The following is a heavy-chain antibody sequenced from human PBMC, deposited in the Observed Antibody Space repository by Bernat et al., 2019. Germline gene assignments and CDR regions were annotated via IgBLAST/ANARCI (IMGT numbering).Heavy chain of an antibody. CDR3: ARGTSTSAPYMDV. J-gene: IGHJ6*03. CDR1: GFTFSDYY. Sequence: QVQLVESGGGLVKPGGSLRLSCAASGFTFSDYYMSWIRQAPGKGLEWVSYIDSSKSYTGYADSVKGRFTVSRDNAKNSLYLQMNSLRAEDTAVYYCARGTSTSAPYMDVWGKGTTVTVSS. V-gene: IGHV3-11*05. CDR2: IDSSKSYT.